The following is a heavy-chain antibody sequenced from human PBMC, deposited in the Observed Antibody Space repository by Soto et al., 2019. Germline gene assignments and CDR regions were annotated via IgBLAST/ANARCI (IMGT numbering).Heavy chain of an antibody. CDR2: INPNSGGT. CDR1: GYTFTGYY. Sequence: ASVKVSCKASGYTFTGYYMHWVRQAPGQGLEWMGWINPNSGGTNYAQKFQGWVTMTRDTSISTAYMELSRLRSDDTAVYYCARASPQLGIDAFDIWGQGTMVTVSS. D-gene: IGHD1-1*01. V-gene: IGHV1-2*04. CDR3: ARASPQLGIDAFDI. J-gene: IGHJ3*02.